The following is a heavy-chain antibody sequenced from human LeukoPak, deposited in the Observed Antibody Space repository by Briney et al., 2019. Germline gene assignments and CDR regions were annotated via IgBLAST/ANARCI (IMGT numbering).Heavy chain of an antibody. CDR3: ATISGWYGY. CDR1: GGTFSSYA. J-gene: IGHJ4*02. V-gene: IGHV1-69*04. CDR2: IIPILGIA. D-gene: IGHD6-19*01. Sequence: SVKVSCKASGGTFSSYAISWVRQAPGQGLEWMGRIIPILGIANYAQKFQGRVTITADKSTSTAYMELSSLRSEDTGVYYCATISGWYGYWGQGTLVTVSS.